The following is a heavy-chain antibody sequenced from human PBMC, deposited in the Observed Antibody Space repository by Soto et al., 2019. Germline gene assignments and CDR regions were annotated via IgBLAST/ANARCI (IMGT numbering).Heavy chain of an antibody. CDR2: VYYGGST. Sequence: SETLSLTCTVSGGSITGTRYYWGWIRQPPGKGLEWIGSVYYGGSTYYNPSLKSRVTISVDTSKNQFSLKLRSVTAADTAVYYCARDTLELLYYLDYWGQGTLVTVSS. CDR3: ARDTLELLYYLDY. CDR1: GGSITGTRYY. V-gene: IGHV4-39*02. D-gene: IGHD1-7*01. J-gene: IGHJ4*02.